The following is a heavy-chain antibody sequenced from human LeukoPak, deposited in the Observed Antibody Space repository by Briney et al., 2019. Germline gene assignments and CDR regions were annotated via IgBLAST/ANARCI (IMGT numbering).Heavy chain of an antibody. J-gene: IGHJ4*02. CDR1: GGTFSSYA. CDR2: IIPILGIA. Sequence: SVKVSCKASGGTFSSYAISWVRQAPGQGLEWMGRIIPILGIANYAQKFQGRVTITADKSTSTAYMELSSLRSEDTAVYYCARDRGYYDSSGSRPGVGFDYWGQGTLVTVSS. CDR3: ARDRGYYDSSGSRPGVGFDY. V-gene: IGHV1-69*04. D-gene: IGHD3-22*01.